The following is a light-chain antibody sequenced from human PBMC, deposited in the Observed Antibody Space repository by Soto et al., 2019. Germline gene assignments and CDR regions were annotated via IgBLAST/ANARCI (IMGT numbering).Light chain of an antibody. J-gene: IGKJ1*01. Sequence: EIVMTQSPATLSVSPGERATLSCRASQSVSSNLAWYQQKHGQAPRLLIYGASTRATGIPARFSGSGSGTEFTLTISSLQSEDFAFDYCQQYNNWPQWTFGQGTKVEIK. CDR1: QSVSSN. CDR2: GAS. CDR3: QQYNNWPQWT. V-gene: IGKV3-15*01.